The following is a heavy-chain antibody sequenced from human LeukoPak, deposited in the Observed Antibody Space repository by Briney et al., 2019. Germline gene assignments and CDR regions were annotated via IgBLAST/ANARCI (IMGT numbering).Heavy chain of an antibody. CDR1: GGSISSYY. Sequence: SETLSLTCTVPGGSISSYYWSWIRQPAGKGLEWIGRIYTSGSTNYNPSLKSRVTMSVDTSKNQFSLKLSSVTAADTAVYYCARARDKYQLNWFDPWGQGTLVTVSS. D-gene: IGHD2-2*01. V-gene: IGHV4-4*07. CDR2: IYTSGST. CDR3: ARARDKYQLNWFDP. J-gene: IGHJ5*02.